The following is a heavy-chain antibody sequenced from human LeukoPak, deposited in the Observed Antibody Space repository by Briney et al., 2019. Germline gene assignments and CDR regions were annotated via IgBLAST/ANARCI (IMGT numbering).Heavy chain of an antibody. D-gene: IGHD3-22*01. V-gene: IGHV3-30*18. CDR1: GFTFSSYG. Sequence: GGSLRLSCAASGFTFSSYGMHWVRQAPGKGLEWVAVISYDGSNKYYTDSVKGRFTISRDNSKNTLYLQMNSLRAEDTAVYYCAKVYSDYYDSSGRKGFDYWGQGTLVTVSS. CDR2: ISYDGSNK. CDR3: AKVYSDYYDSSGRKGFDY. J-gene: IGHJ4*02.